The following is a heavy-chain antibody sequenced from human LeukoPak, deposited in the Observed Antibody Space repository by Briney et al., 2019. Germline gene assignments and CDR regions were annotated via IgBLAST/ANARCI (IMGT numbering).Heavy chain of an antibody. D-gene: IGHD3-22*01. CDR3: ARVTSYYYNTSGDYYFDY. J-gene: IGHJ4*02. CDR1: GFTFSTYR. Sequence: GSLLLSCLSSGFTFSTYRMSWVRQAPGKGLVWVANIIQDGSAKNYVDSVKGRFTISRDNAKNSLYLQMNSVRAEDTAAYYCARVTSYYYNTSGDYYFDYWGQGTLVSVSS. V-gene: IGHV3-7*04. CDR2: IIQDGSAK.